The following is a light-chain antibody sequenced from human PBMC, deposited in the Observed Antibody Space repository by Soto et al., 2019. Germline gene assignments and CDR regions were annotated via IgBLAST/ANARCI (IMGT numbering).Light chain of an antibody. CDR2: AAS. CDR1: QSISSY. J-gene: IGKJ1*01. CDR3: QQSYSTPRT. V-gene: IGKV1-39*01. Sequence: DIQMTQSPSSLSASVGDRVTITCRASQSISSYLNWYQQKPGKAPKLLIYAASSLQSGVPSRFSGSGAGTDFTLTICSLQPEDFATYYCQQSYSTPRTFGQGTKVEMK.